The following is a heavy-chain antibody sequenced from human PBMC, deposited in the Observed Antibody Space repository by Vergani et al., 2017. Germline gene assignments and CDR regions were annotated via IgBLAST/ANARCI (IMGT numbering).Heavy chain of an antibody. Sequence: QVQLQESGPGLVKPSETLSLTCTVSGGSISSYYWSWIRQPPGNGLEWIGYIYYSGSTNYNPSLKSRVTISVDTSKNQFSLKLSSVTAADTAVYYCARDFAGGIDYWGQGTLVTVSS. J-gene: IGHJ4*02. CDR3: ARDFAGGIDY. CDR2: IYYSGST. V-gene: IGHV4-59*01. D-gene: IGHD3-16*01. CDR1: GGSISSYY.